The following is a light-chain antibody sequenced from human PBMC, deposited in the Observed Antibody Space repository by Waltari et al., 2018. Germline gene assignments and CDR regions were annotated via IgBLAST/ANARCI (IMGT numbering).Light chain of an antibody. V-gene: IGKV1D-12*01. CDR3: QQGKSFPFT. CDR2: TAS. Sequence: DIQMTQSPSSVSASVGDRVTITCRASQGIGRWLAWYQQKPGKAPNLLIFTASNLQSGVPSRFSGSGSGSDSSLTISNLQPEDCATYFCQQGKSFPFTFGGGTTVEIK. J-gene: IGKJ4*01. CDR1: QGIGRW.